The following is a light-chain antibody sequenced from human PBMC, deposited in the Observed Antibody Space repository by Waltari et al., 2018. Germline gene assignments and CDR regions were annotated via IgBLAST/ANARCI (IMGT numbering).Light chain of an antibody. CDR1: QSISSW. V-gene: IGKV1-5*03. Sequence: DIQMTQSPSTLSASVGDRVTITCRASQSISSWLAWYQQKPGKAPKLLIYKASSLESGVPSRFSGSGSGTEFTLTISSLQPDDVATYYYQQYNSYSSWTFGQGTKVEIK. J-gene: IGKJ1*01. CDR2: KAS. CDR3: QQYNSYSSWT.